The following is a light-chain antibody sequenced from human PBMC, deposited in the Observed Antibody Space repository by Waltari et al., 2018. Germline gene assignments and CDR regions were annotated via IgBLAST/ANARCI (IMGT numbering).Light chain of an antibody. CDR2: KAS. CDR1: QSISSW. CDR3: QQYSNYPYT. J-gene: IGKJ2*01. Sequence: DIQMTQSPSTLSASVGDTVTITCRASQSISSWLAWYQQKPGKAPKLLIHKASTLESGVPSRFSGSGSGTEFTLTIDSLLPDDFATYYCQQYSNYPYTFGQWTKLEI. V-gene: IGKV1-5*03.